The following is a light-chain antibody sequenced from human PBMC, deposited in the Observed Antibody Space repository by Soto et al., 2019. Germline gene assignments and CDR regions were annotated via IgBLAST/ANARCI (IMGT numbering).Light chain of an antibody. Sequence: QSALTQPASVSGSPGQSITISCTGTTSDIGGYNYVSWYQQRPGKAPKLMIYDVSNRPSGVSFRFSGSKTGNTASLTISGLQAEDEADYYCSSYTSSSTLVFGGGTKLTVL. CDR3: SSYTSSSTLV. CDR1: TSDIGGYNY. CDR2: DVS. J-gene: IGLJ2*01. V-gene: IGLV2-14*01.